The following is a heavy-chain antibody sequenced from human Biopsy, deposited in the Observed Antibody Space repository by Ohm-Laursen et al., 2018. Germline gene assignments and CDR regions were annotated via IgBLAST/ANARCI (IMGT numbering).Heavy chain of an antibody. CDR1: GLRFSMHA. J-gene: IGHJ6*02. D-gene: IGHD2-15*01. V-gene: IGHV3-23*01. Sequence: SLRLSCAASGLRFSMHAMSWVRQAPGKGLEWVSAIGGSGGGTYYADSVKGRFTISRDDSKNTVYLQMNSLRVEDRAVYYCARPMSRVVAYGMDVWGQGTLVTVSS. CDR2: IGGSGGGT. CDR3: ARPMSRVVAYGMDV.